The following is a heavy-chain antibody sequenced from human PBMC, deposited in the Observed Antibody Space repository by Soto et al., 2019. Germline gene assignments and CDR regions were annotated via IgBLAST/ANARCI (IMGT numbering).Heavy chain of an antibody. CDR2: INPSGGST. J-gene: IGHJ6*02. Sequence: QVQLVQSGAEVKKPGASVKVSCKASGYTFTSYYMHWVRQAPGQGLEWMGIINPSGGSTSYAQKFQGRVTMTRDTSTSKVYMELSSLRSEDTAVYHCARELAVAVAYYYYGMDVWGQGTTVTVSS. D-gene: IGHD6-19*01. CDR1: GYTFTSYY. V-gene: IGHV1-46*03. CDR3: ARELAVAVAYYYYGMDV.